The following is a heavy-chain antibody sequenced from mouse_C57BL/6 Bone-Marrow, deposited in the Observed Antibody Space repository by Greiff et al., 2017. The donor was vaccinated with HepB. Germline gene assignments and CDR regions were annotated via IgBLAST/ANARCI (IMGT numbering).Heavy chain of an antibody. V-gene: IGHV1-19*01. CDR3: ARGGGAWFAY. Sequence: EVQLQQSGPVLVKPGASVKMSCKASGYTFTDYYMNWVKQSHGKSLEWIGVINPYNGGTSYNQKFKGKATLTFDKSSSTAYMELNSLTSEDSAVYYCARGGGAWFAYWGQGTLVTVSA. CDR2: INPYNGGT. J-gene: IGHJ3*01. CDR1: GYTFTDYY.